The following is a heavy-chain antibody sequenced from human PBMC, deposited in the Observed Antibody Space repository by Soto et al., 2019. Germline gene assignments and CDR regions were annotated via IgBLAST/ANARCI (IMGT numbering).Heavy chain of an antibody. CDR1: GGYFSGYY. CDR3: ARVDSSGWYHDY. D-gene: IGHD6-19*01. V-gene: IGHV4-34*01. CDR2: INHSGST. J-gene: IGHJ4*02. Sequence: SETLSLTCAVYGGYFSGYYWSWIRQPPGKGLEWIGEINHSGSTNYNPSLKSRVTISVDTSKNQFSLKLSSVTAADTAVYYCARVDSSGWYHDYWGQGTLVTVSS.